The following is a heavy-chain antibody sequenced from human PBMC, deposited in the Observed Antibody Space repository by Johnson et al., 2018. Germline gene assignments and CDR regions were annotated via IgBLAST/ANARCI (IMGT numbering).Heavy chain of an antibody. CDR3: ARGAYCGADCYSYYMDV. J-gene: IGHJ6*03. CDR2: ISWHNSTI. CDR1: GFTFRDHY. Sequence: QVQLQESGGGLVKPGGSLRLSCEASGFTFRDHYMSWVRQAPGKGLEWISSISWHNSTISYSDSAKGRFIVSRDNAKQSVYLQIHILRADDTAIYYWARGAYCGADCYSYYMDVWGEGTTVIVSS. V-gene: IGHV3-11*04. D-gene: IGHD2-21*02.